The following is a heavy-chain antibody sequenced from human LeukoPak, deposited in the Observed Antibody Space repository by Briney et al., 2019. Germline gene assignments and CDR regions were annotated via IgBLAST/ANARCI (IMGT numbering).Heavy chain of an antibody. CDR3: TRGRQTDH. Sequence: PGGSLRLSCTASGFTFGDYGMNWVRQAPGKGREWVGFIRSKTYGGTTEYAASVKGRFTISRDDSKSIAYLQLNSLKSEDTAVYYCTRGRQTDHWGQGTLVTVSS. CDR1: GFTFGDYG. V-gene: IGHV3-49*04. CDR2: IRSKTYGGTT. J-gene: IGHJ5*02.